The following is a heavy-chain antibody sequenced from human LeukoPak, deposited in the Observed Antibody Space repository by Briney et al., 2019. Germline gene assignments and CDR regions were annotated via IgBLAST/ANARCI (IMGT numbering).Heavy chain of an antibody. CDR3: AREEQLVLYYYYYMDV. D-gene: IGHD6-6*01. Sequence: PGGSLRLSCAASGFTFSSYSMNWVRQAPGKGLEWVSYISSSSSTIYYADSVKGRFTISRDNAKNSLYLQMNNLRAEDTAVYYCAREEQLVLYYYYYMDVWGKGTTVTVSS. J-gene: IGHJ6*03. CDR1: GFTFSSYS. CDR2: ISSSSSTI. V-gene: IGHV3-48*01.